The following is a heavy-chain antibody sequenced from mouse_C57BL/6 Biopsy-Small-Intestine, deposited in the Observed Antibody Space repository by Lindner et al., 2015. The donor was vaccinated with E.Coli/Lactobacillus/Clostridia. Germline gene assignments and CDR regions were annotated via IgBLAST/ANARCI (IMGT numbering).Heavy chain of an antibody. Sequence: VQLQESGPELVKPGTSVKISCKASGYSFTGYYMHWVKQSPEKSLEWIGEINPNTGGTTYNQRFKAKATLTVDTPSSTAFMQLKSLTSEDSAVYYCARSGGNYVGDYWGQGTTLTVSS. CDR1: GYSFTGYY. CDR3: ARSGGNYVGDY. CDR2: INPNTGGT. D-gene: IGHD2-1*01. V-gene: IGHV1-42*01. J-gene: IGHJ2*01.